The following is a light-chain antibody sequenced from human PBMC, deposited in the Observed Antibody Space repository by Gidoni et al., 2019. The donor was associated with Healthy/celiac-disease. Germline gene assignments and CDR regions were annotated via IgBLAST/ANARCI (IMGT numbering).Light chain of an antibody. J-gene: IGLJ2*01. CDR3: QVCDSSSDHVV. V-gene: IGLV3-21*03. CDR1: HIGSKS. CDR2: DDS. Sequence: SYVLTQPPAVSVAPGKTARITCGGNHIGSKSVHWYQQKPGQAPVLVVYDDSDRPSGIPERFSGSNSGNTATLTISRVEAGDEADYYCQVCDSSSDHVVFGGGTKLTVL.